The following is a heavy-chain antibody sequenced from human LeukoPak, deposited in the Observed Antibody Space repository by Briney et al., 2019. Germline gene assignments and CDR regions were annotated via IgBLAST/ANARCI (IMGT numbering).Heavy chain of an antibody. CDR3: ARGQSSSWYGYYFDY. D-gene: IGHD6-13*01. CDR2: IYYSGNA. J-gene: IGHJ4*02. Sequence: SETLSLTCTVSGGSISSYYWSWIRQPPGKGLEWIGYIYYSGNANYNPSLKSRVTISIDTSQNQFSLKLSSVTAADTAVYYCARGQSSSWYGYYFDYWGQGTLVTVSS. V-gene: IGHV4-59*08. CDR1: GGSISSYY.